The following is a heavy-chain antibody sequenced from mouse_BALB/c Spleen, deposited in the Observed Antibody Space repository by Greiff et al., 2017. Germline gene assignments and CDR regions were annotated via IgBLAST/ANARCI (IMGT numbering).Heavy chain of an antibody. V-gene: IGHV1-4*01. D-gene: IGHD4-1*01. CDR3: SRKELTRTCAY. Sequence: QVQLQQSGAELARPGASVKMSCKASGYTFTSYTMHWVKQRPGQGLEWIGYINPSSGYTNYNQKLKDKATLTADKSSSTAFMQLSSLTSEDSAVYYCSRKELTRTCAYWGQGTLVTVSA. J-gene: IGHJ3*01. CDR1: GYTFTSYT. CDR2: INPSSGYT.